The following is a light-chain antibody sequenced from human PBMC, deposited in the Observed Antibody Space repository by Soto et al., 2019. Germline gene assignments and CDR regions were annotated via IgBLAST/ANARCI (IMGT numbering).Light chain of an antibody. CDR1: QSISSY. Sequence: DIQMTQSPSSLSASVGDRVTITCRARQSISSYLNWYQQKPGKAPKLLIYAASSLQSGVPSRFSGRGSGTDFTLTISSLQPEDFANYYCHQSYSTPLTFGHGTRLEIK. CDR3: HQSYSTPLT. J-gene: IGKJ5*01. V-gene: IGKV1-39*01. CDR2: AAS.